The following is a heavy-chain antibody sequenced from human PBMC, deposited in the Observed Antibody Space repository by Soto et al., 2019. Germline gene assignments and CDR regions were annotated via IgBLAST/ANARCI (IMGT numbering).Heavy chain of an antibody. Sequence: QVQLVQSGAEVKKPGSSVRVSCKASGGTLNTYAINWVRQAPGQGLEWMGGIIPMFGSSNYAQNFQGRVTITADESTTTAYMELGSLSAEETAVYYCTRDSVRASGWTVQYYYYAMDVWGPGTTVTVSS. CDR1: GGTLNTYA. V-gene: IGHV1-69*01. CDR3: TRDSVRASGWTVQYYYYAMDV. D-gene: IGHD6-19*01. CDR2: IIPMFGSS. J-gene: IGHJ6*02.